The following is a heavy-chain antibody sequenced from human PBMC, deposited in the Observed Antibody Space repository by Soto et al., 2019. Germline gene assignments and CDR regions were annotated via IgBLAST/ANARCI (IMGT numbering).Heavy chain of an antibody. CDR3: AGDLLGGTRYYYGMDV. D-gene: IGHD2-15*01. V-gene: IGHV1-18*01. CDR2: ISAYNGNT. CDR1: GYTFTSYG. Sequence: QVQLVQSGAEVKKPGASVKVSCKASGYTFTSYGISWVRQAPGQGLEWMGWISAYNGNTNYAQKLQGRVTMTTDTSTSTAYMELRSLRSDDTAVYYCAGDLLGGTRYYYGMDVWGQGTTVTVSS. J-gene: IGHJ6*02.